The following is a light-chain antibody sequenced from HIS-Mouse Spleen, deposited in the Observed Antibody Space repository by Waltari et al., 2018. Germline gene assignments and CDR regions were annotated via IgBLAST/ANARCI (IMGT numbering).Light chain of an antibody. V-gene: IGLV1-44*01. CDR1: ISNIASNT. CDR3: AAWDDSLNGVV. CDR2: RNH. J-gene: IGLJ2*01. Sequence: QSVLTQPPSASGTPGQRVPISCSGSISNIASNTVNWYQQLPGTAPKLPIYRNHKRPSGVPDRFSGSKSGTSASLAISGLQSEDEADYYCAAWDDSLNGVVFGGGTKLTVL.